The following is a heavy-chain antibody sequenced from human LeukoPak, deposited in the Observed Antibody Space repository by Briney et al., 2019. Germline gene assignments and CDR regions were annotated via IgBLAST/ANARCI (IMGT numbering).Heavy chain of an antibody. Sequence: TGGSLRLSCAASRFTFSNYWMHWVRQAPGKGLVWVSRIDSDGSRTSYADSVKGRFTISRDNAKNTLYLQMNSLRVEDTAVYYCARKSGSYYFFDYWGQGTLVTVSS. D-gene: IGHD1-26*01. V-gene: IGHV3-74*01. J-gene: IGHJ4*02. CDR2: IDSDGSRT. CDR3: ARKSGSYYFFDY. CDR1: RFTFSNYW.